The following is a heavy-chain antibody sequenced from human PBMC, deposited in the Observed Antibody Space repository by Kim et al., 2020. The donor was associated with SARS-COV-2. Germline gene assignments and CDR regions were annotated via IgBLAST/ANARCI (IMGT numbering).Heavy chain of an antibody. CDR2: INAGNGNT. V-gene: IGHV1-3*01. CDR3: ARVGRRGYSYGYFDY. D-gene: IGHD5-18*01. J-gene: IGHJ4*02. CDR1: GYTFTSYA. Sequence: ASVKVSCKASGYTFTSYAMHWVRQAPGQRLEWMGWINAGNGNTKYSQKFQGRVTITRDTSASTAYMELSSLRSEDTAVYYCARVGRRGYSYGYFDYWGQGTLVTVSS.